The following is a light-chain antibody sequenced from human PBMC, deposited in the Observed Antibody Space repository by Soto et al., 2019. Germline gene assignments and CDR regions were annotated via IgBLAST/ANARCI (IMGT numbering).Light chain of an antibody. CDR1: QSVTSTY. CDR3: QQYVSSPFT. V-gene: IGKV3-20*01. J-gene: IGKJ3*01. Sequence: EIVLTQSPGTLSLSPGERATLSCRASQSVTSTYLAWYQQKPGQAPRLLIYGASSRATGIPDRFSGSGSGTDFTLTISRLDPEDFAVYYCQQYVSSPFTFGPGTKVDF. CDR2: GAS.